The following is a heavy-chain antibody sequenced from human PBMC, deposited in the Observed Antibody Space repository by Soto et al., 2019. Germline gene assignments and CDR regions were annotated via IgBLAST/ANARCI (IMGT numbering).Heavy chain of an antibody. D-gene: IGHD3-10*01. CDR3: ARIVLWFGELSPYYFDY. CDR1: GGSISSSSYY. Sequence: QLQLQESGPGLVKPSETLSLTCTVSGGSISSSSYYWGWIRQPPGKGLEWIGSIYYSGSTYYNPSLESRVTISVDTSKNQFSLKLSSVTAADTAVYYCARIVLWFGELSPYYFDYWGQGTLVTVSS. CDR2: IYYSGST. V-gene: IGHV4-39*01. J-gene: IGHJ4*02.